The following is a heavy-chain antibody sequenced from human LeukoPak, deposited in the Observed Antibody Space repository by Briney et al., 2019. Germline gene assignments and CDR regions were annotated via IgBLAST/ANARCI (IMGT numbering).Heavy chain of an antibody. CDR3: ARDFNWNLDY. CDR2: VKRDGSEK. D-gene: IGHD1-20*01. J-gene: IGHJ4*02. V-gene: IGHV3-7*01. CDR1: GFTFSSYW. Sequence: PGGSLRLSCAASGFTFSSYWMSWVRQAPGKGLEWVASVKRDGSEKYSVDSVRGRFTISRDNAKNSLYLQMNSLRAEDTAVYYCARDFNWNLDYWGQGTLVTVSS.